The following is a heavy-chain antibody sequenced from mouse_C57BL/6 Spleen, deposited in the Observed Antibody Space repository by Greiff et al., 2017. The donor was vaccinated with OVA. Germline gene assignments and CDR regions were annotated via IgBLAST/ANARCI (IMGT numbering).Heavy chain of an antibody. Sequence: QVQLQQPGAELVRPGSSVKLSCKASGYTFTSYWMDWVKQRPGQGLEWIGNIYPSDSETHYNQKFKDKATLTVDKSSSTAYMQLSSLTSEDSAVYYCARSSITTVHLDVWGTGTTVTVSS. V-gene: IGHV1-61*01. CDR2: IYPSDSET. J-gene: IGHJ1*03. CDR1: GYTFTSYW. D-gene: IGHD1-1*01. CDR3: ARSSITTVHLDV.